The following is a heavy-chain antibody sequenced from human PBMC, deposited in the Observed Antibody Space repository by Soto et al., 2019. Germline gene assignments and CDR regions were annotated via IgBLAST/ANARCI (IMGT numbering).Heavy chain of an antibody. CDR2: ITSDTKTI. CDR1: GFTFSDYS. D-gene: IGHD6-19*01. V-gene: IGHV3-48*02. J-gene: IGHJ4*02. Sequence: EVQLVESGGELVERGGSQRLSCVGSGFTFSDYSMNWVREAPGKGLEWFSYITSDTKTIKYADSVKGRFTISRDNAKNSVYLQMNSLRDEDTAVYYCARSVEGHFDYWGQGTVVTVSS. CDR3: ARSVEGHFDY.